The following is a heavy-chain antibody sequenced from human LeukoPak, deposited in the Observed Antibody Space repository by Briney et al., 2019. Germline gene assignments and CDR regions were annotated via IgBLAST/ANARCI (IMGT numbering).Heavy chain of an antibody. CDR3: ARLDSSYYFDY. D-gene: IGHD1-1*01. CDR2: IYHSGST. Sequence: PSQTLSLTCTVSGGSISSGGYYWSWIRQPPGKGLEWIGYIYHSGSTYYNPSLKSQVTISVDPPKNQFSLKLSSVTAADTAVYYCARLDSSYYFDYWGRGTLVTVSS. CDR1: GGSISSGGYY. V-gene: IGHV4-30-2*02. J-gene: IGHJ4*02.